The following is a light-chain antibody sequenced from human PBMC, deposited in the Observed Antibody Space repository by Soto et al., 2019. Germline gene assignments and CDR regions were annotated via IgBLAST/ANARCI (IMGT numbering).Light chain of an antibody. J-gene: IGLJ3*02. CDR3: SSYTSSLTLV. Sequence: QSALTQPASVSGCPGQTITISCTGTNSDIGGYNYVSWYQHHPGKAPKLMIYDVSNRPSGAFNRFSGSKSGNTASLTISGLQAEDEADYYCSSYTSSLTLVFGGGTKVTVL. CDR2: DVS. V-gene: IGLV2-14*01. CDR1: NSDIGGYNY.